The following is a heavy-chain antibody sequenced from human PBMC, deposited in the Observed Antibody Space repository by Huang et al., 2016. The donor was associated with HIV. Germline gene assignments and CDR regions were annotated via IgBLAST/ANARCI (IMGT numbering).Heavy chain of an antibody. CDR1: SVSNAW. CDR2: IKSKTDGGTT. J-gene: IGHJ2*01. CDR3: TTIKRNYYDSSGYHYWYFVL. Sequence: SVSNAWMSWVRQAPGKGLEWVGRIKSKTDGGTTDYAAPVKGRFTISRDDSKNTLYLQMNSLKTEDTAVYYCTTIKRNYYDSSGYHYWYFVLWGRGTLVTVSS. D-gene: IGHD3-22*01. V-gene: IGHV3-15*01.